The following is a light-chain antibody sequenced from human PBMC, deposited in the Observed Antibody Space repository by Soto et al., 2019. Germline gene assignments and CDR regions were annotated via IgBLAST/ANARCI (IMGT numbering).Light chain of an antibody. CDR1: SSDVGGYNS. CDR3: CSYAGSYTYV. J-gene: IGLJ1*01. V-gene: IGLV2-11*01. CDR2: DVS. Sequence: QSALTQPRSVSGSPGQSVTISCTGTSSDVGGYNSISWYQQHPGKAPKLMIYDVSKRPSGVPDRFSGSKSGSTASLTISGLQAEDEADYYCCSYAGSYTYVFGTGTKVTVL.